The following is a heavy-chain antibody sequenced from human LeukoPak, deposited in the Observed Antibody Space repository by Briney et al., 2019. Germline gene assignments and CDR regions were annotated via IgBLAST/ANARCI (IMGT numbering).Heavy chain of an antibody. Sequence: PGGSLRLSCAASGFTFSSYSMNWVRQAPGKGLEWVSSISSSSSYIYYADSVKGRFTISRDNAKNSLYLQMNSLRAEDTAAYYCARVTWSSSSCFEYWGQGTLVTVSS. CDR3: ARVTWSSSSCFEY. CDR2: ISSSSSYI. CDR1: GFTFSSYS. D-gene: IGHD6-13*01. V-gene: IGHV3-21*01. J-gene: IGHJ4*02.